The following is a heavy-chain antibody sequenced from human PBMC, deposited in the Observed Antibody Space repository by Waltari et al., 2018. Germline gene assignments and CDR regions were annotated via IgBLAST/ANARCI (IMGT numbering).Heavy chain of an antibody. CDR3: ASLGLLSNAFDI. CDR2: IYYSGST. D-gene: IGHD2-15*01. V-gene: IGHV4-39*07. Sequence: SIYYSGSTYYNPSLKSRVTISVDTSKNQFSLKLSSVTAADTAVYYCASLGLLSNAFDIWGQGTMVTVSS. J-gene: IGHJ3*02.